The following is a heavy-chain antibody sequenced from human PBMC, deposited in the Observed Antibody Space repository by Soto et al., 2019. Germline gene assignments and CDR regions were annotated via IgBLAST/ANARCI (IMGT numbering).Heavy chain of an antibody. CDR1: GYTFTSYG. J-gene: IGHJ5*02. D-gene: IGHD3-10*01. CDR2: ISAYNGNT. CDR3: ARDRYSAFYGSGSQALNWLDP. V-gene: IGHV1-18*01. Sequence: ASVKVSCKASGYTFTSYGISWVRQAPGQGLERMGWISAYNGNTNYAQKLQGRVTMTTDTSTSTAYMELRSLRSDDTAVYYCARDRYSAFYGSGSQALNWLDPWGQGTLVTVSS.